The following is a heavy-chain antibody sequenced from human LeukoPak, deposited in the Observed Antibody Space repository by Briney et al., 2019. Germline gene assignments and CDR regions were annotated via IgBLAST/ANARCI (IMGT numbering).Heavy chain of an antibody. D-gene: IGHD3-22*01. CDR3: ARLRRDYDSSGYDY. Sequence: PGGSLRLSCAASGFTFSDYYVSWIRQAPGKGLEWVSYISSSGSTIYYADSVKGRFTISRDNAKNSLYLQMNSLRAEDTAVYYCARLRRDYDSSGYDYWGQGTLVTVSS. CDR1: GFTFSDYY. V-gene: IGHV3-11*01. CDR2: ISSSGSTI. J-gene: IGHJ4*02.